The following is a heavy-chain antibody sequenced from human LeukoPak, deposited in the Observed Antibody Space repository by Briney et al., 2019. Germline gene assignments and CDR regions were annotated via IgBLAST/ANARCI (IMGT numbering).Heavy chain of an antibody. V-gene: IGHV3-73*01. CDR3: TRQVPVGMVATDY. D-gene: IGHD5-12*01. CDR2: ISNKVNSYAT. CDR1: GFTFSSYA. J-gene: IGHJ4*02. Sequence: GGSLRLSCAASGFTFSSYAMHWVRQASGKGLEWVGRISNKVNSYATAYAASVKGRFTISRDDSKNTAYLQMNSLKIEDTAVYYCTRQVPVGMVATDYWGQGTLVTASS.